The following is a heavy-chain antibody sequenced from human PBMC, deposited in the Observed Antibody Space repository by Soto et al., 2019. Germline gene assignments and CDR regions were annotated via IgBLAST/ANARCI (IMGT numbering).Heavy chain of an antibody. J-gene: IGHJ4*02. Sequence: XGSLRLSFTVSGFAFNNYGINWVRQAPGKGLEWVSSISKSDYTYYSDSVKGRFTISRDNAKNSVSLQMNTLRVEDTAVYYCAREDSIIIPAVSDFWGQGTLVTVYS. CDR1: GFAFNNYG. V-gene: IGHV3-21*01. D-gene: IGHD2-2*01. CDR2: ISKSDYT. CDR3: AREDSIIIPAVSDF.